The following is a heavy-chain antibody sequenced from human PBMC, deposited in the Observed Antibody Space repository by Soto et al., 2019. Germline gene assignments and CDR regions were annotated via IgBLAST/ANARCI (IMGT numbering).Heavy chain of an antibody. CDR1: GFTFSTYS. CDR2: ISSSSTI. Sequence: PGGSLRLSCAASGFTFSTYSMNWVRQAPGKGLEWVSYISSSSTIFYTDSVKGRFTASRDNAKNSLYLQMNSLRAEDTAVYYCARVTIAAAGTGYYYYGMDVWGQGTTVTVSS. J-gene: IGHJ6*02. CDR3: ARVTIAAAGTGYYYYGMDV. V-gene: IGHV3-48*01. D-gene: IGHD6-13*01.